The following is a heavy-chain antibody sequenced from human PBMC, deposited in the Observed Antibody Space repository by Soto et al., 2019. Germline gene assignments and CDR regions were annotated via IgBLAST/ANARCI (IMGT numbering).Heavy chain of an antibody. CDR1: GGTFSSYA. J-gene: IGHJ6*02. Sequence: QVQLVQSGAEVKKPGPSVKVSCKASGGTFSSYAISWVRQAPGQELEWMGGVIPIFGTANYAQKFQARVTMTADESTSTAYMELSSVRSEDTAVYYYARLAARYYYYGMDVWGQGTTVTVSS. V-gene: IGHV1-69*01. D-gene: IGHD2-15*01. CDR3: ARLAARYYYYGMDV. CDR2: VIPIFGTA.